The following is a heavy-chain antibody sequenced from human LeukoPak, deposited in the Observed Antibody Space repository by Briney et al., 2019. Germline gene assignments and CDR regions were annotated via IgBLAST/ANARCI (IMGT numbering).Heavy chain of an antibody. J-gene: IGHJ6*03. CDR3: ARSRAESGELLSDYYYYYYMDV. CDR1: GGTFSSYA. D-gene: IGHD3-10*01. V-gene: IGHV1-69*13. Sequence: ASVKVSCKASGGTFSSYAISWVRQAPGQGLEWMGGIIPIFGTANYAQKFQGRVTITADESTSTAYMELSSLRSEDTAVYYCARSRAESGELLSDYYYYYYMDVWGKGTTVTISS. CDR2: IIPIFGTA.